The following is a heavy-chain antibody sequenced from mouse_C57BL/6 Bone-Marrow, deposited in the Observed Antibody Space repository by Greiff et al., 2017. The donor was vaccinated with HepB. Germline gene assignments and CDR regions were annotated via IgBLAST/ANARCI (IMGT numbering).Heavy chain of an antibody. Sequence: QVQLKESGAELVKPGASVKLSCKASGYTFTSYWMQWVKQRPGQGLEWIGEIDPSDSYTNYNQKFKGKATLTVDTSSSTAYMQLSSLTSEDSAVYYCAREDYYGSSYWYFDVWGTGTTVTVSS. CDR3: AREDYYGSSYWYFDV. J-gene: IGHJ1*03. D-gene: IGHD1-1*01. V-gene: IGHV1-50*01. CDR1: GYTFTSYW. CDR2: IDPSDSYT.